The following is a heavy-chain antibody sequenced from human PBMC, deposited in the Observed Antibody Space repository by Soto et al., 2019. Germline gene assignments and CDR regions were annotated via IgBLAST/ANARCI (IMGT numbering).Heavy chain of an antibody. CDR3: AKVWTEKGYCPSTSCLYYFDY. CDR2: ISDSGST. D-gene: IGHD2-2*01. J-gene: IGHJ4*02. V-gene: IGHV3-23*01. CDR1: GSNFRSHS. Sequence: GRSMILSCESSGSNFRSHSMRWVRQTPGRGLEWVSTISDSGSTYYTDSVKGRFTISRDNSKNTLYLQMNSLRAEDTAVYYCAKVWTEKGYCPSTSCLYYFDYRGQGTLVTVSS.